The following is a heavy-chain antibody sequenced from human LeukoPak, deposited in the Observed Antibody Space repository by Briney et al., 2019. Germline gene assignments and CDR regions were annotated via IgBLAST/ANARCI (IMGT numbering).Heavy chain of an antibody. CDR2: MNPNSGNT. CDR3: ARGMFGGFDP. Sequence: ASVKVSCKASGGTFSSYAISWVRQAPGQGLEWMGWMNPNSGNTGYAQKFQGRVTMTRNTSISTAYMELSSLRSEDTAVYYCARGMFGGFDPWGQGTLVTVSS. V-gene: IGHV1-8*02. CDR1: GGTFSSYA. J-gene: IGHJ5*02. D-gene: IGHD3-16*01.